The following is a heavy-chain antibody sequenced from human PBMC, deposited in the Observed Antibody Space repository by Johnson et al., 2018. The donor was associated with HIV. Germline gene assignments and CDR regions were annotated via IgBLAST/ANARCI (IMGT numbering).Heavy chain of an antibody. V-gene: IGHV3-20*04. CDR3: ARETRRYNWNVDGSSFDI. CDR1: GFTFDDYG. Sequence: VQLVESGGGVVQPGRSLRLSCAASGFTFDDYGMSWVRQTPGKGLEWVSGISWNSGSIGYADSVKGRFTISRDNAKNSLYLQMNSLRAEDTAVYYCARETRRYNWNVDGSSFDIWGQGTMVTVSS. CDR2: ISWNSGSI. J-gene: IGHJ3*02. D-gene: IGHD1-1*01.